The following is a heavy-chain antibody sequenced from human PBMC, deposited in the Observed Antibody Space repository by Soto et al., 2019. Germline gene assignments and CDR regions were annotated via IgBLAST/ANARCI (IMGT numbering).Heavy chain of an antibody. CDR1: GGSISSGRYY. V-gene: IGHV4-39*07. D-gene: IGHD5-18*01. CDR3: ARMGGGYSYGNFDY. CDR2: IHYGGST. Sequence: SETLSLTCTVSGGSISSGRYYWGWIRQPPGKGLEWIGNIHYGGSTYYNPSLKSRVTISVDTSKNQFSLKLSPVTAADTAVYYCARMGGGYSYGNFDYWGQGTLVTVSS. J-gene: IGHJ4*02.